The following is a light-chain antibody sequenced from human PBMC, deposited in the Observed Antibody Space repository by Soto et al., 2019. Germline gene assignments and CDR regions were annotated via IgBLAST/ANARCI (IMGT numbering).Light chain of an antibody. J-gene: IGKJ4*01. V-gene: IGKV1-39*01. CDR1: YIFSIN. CDR3: QQSYSIPLT. Sequence: DIQMTLSPSSLAASIGDIVTITCRASYIFSINLNWYQPRPGKAPKLLIYTTSTLQSVVPSRFSGSGSETDFTLTVSSLKPEDFANYYCQQSYSIPLTFGGGTKVELK. CDR2: TTS.